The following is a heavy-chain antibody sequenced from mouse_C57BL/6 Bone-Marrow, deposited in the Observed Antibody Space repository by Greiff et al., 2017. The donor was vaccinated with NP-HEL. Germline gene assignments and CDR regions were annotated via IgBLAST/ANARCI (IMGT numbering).Heavy chain of an antibody. Sequence: VKLMESGAELVKPGASVKMSCKASGYTFTSYWITWVKQRPGQGLEWIGDIYPGSGSTNYNEKFKSKATLTVDTSSSTAYMQLSSLTSEDSAVYYCARGVGSSYPYWYFDVWGTGTTVTVSS. CDR1: GYTFTSYW. D-gene: IGHD1-1*01. J-gene: IGHJ1*03. V-gene: IGHV1-55*01. CDR3: ARGVGSSYPYWYFDV. CDR2: IYPGSGST.